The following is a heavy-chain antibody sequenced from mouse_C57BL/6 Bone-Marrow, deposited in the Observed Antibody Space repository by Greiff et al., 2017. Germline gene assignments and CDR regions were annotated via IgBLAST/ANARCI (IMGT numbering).Heavy chain of an antibody. J-gene: IGHJ2*01. D-gene: IGHD2-12*01. CDR3: ASAYCNYFYFDY. CDR2: INPGSGGT. CDR1: GYAFTNYL. Sequence: VQLQQSGAELVRPGTSVKVSCKASGYAFTNYLIEWVKQRPGQGLEWIGDINPGSGGTNYNEKFKGKATLTADTSSSTAYMQLSSLTSEDSAVYFCASAYCNYFYFDYWGQGTTLTVSS. V-gene: IGHV1-54*01.